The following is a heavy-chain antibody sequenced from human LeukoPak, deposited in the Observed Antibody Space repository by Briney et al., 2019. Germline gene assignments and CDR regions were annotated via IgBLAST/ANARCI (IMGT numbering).Heavy chain of an antibody. CDR2: INPNSGGT. J-gene: IGHJ4*02. V-gene: IGHV1-2*02. CDR1: GYTFTGYY. Sequence: ASVKVSCKASGYTFTGYYMHWVRQAPGQGLEWMGWINPNSGGTNYAQKFQGRVTMTRDTPISTAYMELSRLRSDDTAVYYCARGITMIVVAPGGYWGQGTLVTVSS. CDR3: ARGITMIVVAPGGY. D-gene: IGHD3-22*01.